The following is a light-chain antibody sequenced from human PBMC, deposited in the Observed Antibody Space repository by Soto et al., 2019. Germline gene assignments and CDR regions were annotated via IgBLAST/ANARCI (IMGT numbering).Light chain of an antibody. Sequence: EIVLTQSPGTLSLSPGERATLSCRASQSVSSSYLAWYQQKPGQAPRLLIYDASNRATGIPARFSGSGSGTDFTHTISSLEPEDFAVYYCQQRSNWPTTFGQGTRREIK. CDR2: DAS. CDR1: QSVSSSY. J-gene: IGKJ5*01. V-gene: IGKV3D-20*02. CDR3: QQRSNWPTT.